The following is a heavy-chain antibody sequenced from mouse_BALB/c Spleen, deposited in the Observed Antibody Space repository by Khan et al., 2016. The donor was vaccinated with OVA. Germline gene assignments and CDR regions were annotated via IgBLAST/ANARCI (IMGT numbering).Heavy chain of an antibody. CDR3: ASVSGFAY. CDR1: GYTFTDYP. Sequence: QVQLQQSGAELVRPGVSVKISCKGSGYTFTDYPMHWVKQSHAKSLEWIGVISTYYGDASYNQKFKGKATMTVDKSSSTAYMELARLTSEDCAIYYCASVSGFAYWGQGTLVTVSA. V-gene: IGHV1S137*01. J-gene: IGHJ3*01. CDR2: ISTYYGDA.